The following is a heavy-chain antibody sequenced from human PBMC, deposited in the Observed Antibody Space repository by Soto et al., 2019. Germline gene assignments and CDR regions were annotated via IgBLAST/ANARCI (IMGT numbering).Heavy chain of an antibody. Sequence: SETLSLTCAVYGGSFSGYYWSWIRQPPGKGLEWIGEINHSGSTNYNPSLKSRVTISVDTSKNQFSLKLSSVTAADTAVYYCARRELRYFDYWGQGTLVTVSS. V-gene: IGHV4-34*01. CDR2: INHSGST. CDR1: GGSFSGYY. CDR3: ARRELRYFDY. D-gene: IGHD1-26*01. J-gene: IGHJ4*02.